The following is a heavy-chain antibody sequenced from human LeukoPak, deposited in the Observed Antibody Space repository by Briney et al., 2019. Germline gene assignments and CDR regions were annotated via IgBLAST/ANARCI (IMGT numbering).Heavy chain of an antibody. V-gene: IGHV4-39*01. Sequence: SETLSLTCTVSGGSISSSSYYWGWIRQSPGKGLEWIGSIYYNGNSYYNPSLKSRVSISVDTSKNHISLEVSSLTAADAALYFCARHLSGSAMMHYFDSWGQGTLVTVSS. D-gene: IGHD5-18*01. CDR1: GGSISSSSYY. J-gene: IGHJ4*02. CDR3: ARHLSGSAMMHYFDS. CDR2: IYYNGNS.